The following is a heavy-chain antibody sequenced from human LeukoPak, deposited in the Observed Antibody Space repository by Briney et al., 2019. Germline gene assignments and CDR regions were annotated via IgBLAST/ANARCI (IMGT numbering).Heavy chain of an antibody. CDR3: ARDKYYYDSSGPSGMDV. CDR2: INHSGST. D-gene: IGHD3-22*01. J-gene: IGHJ6*02. CDR1: GGSFSGYY. V-gene: IGHV4-34*01. Sequence: SETLSLTCAVYGGSFSGYYWSWIRQPPGKGLEWIGEINHSGSTNYNPSLKSRVTISVDTSKNQFSLNLSSVTAADTAVYYCARDKYYYDSSGPSGMDVWGQGTTVTVSS.